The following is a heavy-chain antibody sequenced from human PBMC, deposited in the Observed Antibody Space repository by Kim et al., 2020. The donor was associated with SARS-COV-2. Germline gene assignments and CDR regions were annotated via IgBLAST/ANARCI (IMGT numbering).Heavy chain of an antibody. CDR3: AREASIAAAGTVWFDP. CDR2: IYPGDSDT. J-gene: IGHJ5*02. CDR1: GYSFTSYW. Sequence: GESLKISCKGSGYSFTSYWIGWVPQMPGKGLEWMGIIYPGDSDTRYSPSFQGQVTISADKSISTAYLQWSSLKASDTAMYYCAREASIAAAGTVWFDPWGQGTLVTVSS. V-gene: IGHV5-51*01. D-gene: IGHD6-13*01.